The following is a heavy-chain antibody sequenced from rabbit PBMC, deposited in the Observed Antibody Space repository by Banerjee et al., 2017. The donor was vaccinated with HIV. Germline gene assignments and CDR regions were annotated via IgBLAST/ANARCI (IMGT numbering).Heavy chain of an antibody. CDR2: IEGGNSDST. Sequence: QEQLEESGGDLVKPGASLTLTCAASGFTISSSYWICWVRQAPGKGLEWIACIEGGNSDSTIANWAKGRFTISKTSSTTVTLQMTSLTAADTATYFCARWNAGGSYGFNLWGPGTSSPS. CDR1: GFTISSSYW. CDR3: ARWNAGGSYGFNL. J-gene: IGHJ4*01. V-gene: IGHV1S45*01. D-gene: IGHD8-1*01.